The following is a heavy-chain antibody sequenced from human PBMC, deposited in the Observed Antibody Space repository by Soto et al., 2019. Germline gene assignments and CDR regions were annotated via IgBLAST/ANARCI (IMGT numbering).Heavy chain of an antibody. J-gene: IGHJ6*02. CDR2: IIPISGTA. Sequence: QVQLVQSGAEVKKPGSSVKVSCKASGGTSSNYAISWVRQAPGQGLEWMGGIIPISGTANYAQKFQGRVKITAGESTSTAYMELSSLRSEDTAVYYCARSQGSSTSLEIYYYYYYGMDVWGQGTTVTVSS. CDR3: ARSQGSSTSLEIYYYYYYGMDV. CDR1: GGTSSNYA. D-gene: IGHD2-2*01. V-gene: IGHV1-69*01.